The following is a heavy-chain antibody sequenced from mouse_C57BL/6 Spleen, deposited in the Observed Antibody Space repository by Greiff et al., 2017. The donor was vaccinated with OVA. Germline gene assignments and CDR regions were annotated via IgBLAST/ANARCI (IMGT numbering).Heavy chain of an antibody. CDR3: TRPYYGSSRYFDV. V-gene: IGHV1-15*01. Sequence: QLQQSGAELVRPGASVTLSCKASGYTFTDYEMHWVKQTPVHGLEWIGAIDPETGGTAYNQKFKGKAIMTADKSSSTAYMELRSLTSEDSAVYYCTRPYYGSSRYFDVWGTGTTVTVSS. J-gene: IGHJ1*03. CDR1: GYTFTDYE. D-gene: IGHD1-1*01. CDR2: IDPETGGT.